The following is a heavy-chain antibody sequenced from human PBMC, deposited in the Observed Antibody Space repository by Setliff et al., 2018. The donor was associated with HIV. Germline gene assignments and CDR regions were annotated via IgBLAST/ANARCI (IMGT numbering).Heavy chain of an antibody. CDR1: GGSISSSSYY. CDR3: ARIFGDQGYYYGMDV. J-gene: IGHJ6*02. D-gene: IGHD3-3*01. Sequence: PSETLSLTCTVSGGSISSSSYYWGWIRQPPGKGLERIGSMYYSGSTNYNPSLKSRVTISVDTSKNQFSLKLSSVIAADTAVYYCARIFGDQGYYYGMDVWGQGTTVTVSS. CDR2: MYYSGST. V-gene: IGHV4-39*07.